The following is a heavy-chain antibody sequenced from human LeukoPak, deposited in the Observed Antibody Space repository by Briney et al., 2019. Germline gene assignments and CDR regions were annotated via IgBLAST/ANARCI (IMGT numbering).Heavy chain of an antibody. Sequence: ASVKVSCKASGYTFTSYAMHWVRQAPGQRLEWMGWINAGNGNTKYSQKFQGRVTITRDTSASTAYMELSSLRSEDTAVYYCARRRPGGDWIPYFDYWGQGTLVTVSS. CDR3: ARRRPGGDWIPYFDY. CDR1: GYTFTSYA. D-gene: IGHD2-21*02. CDR2: INAGNGNT. V-gene: IGHV1-3*01. J-gene: IGHJ4*02.